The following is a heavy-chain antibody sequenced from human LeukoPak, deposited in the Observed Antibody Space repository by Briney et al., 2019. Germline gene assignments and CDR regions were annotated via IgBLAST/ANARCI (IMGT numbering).Heavy chain of an antibody. CDR2: ISGSGGST. CDR3: AKYVTYYYDSSGYLNYYFDY. Sequence: GGSLRLSCAASGFNFGSYSMTWVRQAPGKGLEWVSAISGSGGSTYYADSVKGRFTISRDNSKNTLYLQMNSLRAEDTAVYYCAKYVTYYYDSSGYLNYYFDYWGQGTLVTVSS. D-gene: IGHD3-22*01. J-gene: IGHJ4*02. V-gene: IGHV3-23*01. CDR1: GFNFGSYS.